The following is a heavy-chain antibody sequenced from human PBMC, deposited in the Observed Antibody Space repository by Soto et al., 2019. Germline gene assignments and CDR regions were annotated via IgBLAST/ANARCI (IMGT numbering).Heavy chain of an antibody. V-gene: IGHV3-23*01. Sequence: PGGSLRLSCAASGFTLSSYTMSWVRQAPGKGLEWVSSLTSAGSTYYEDSVKGRFTISRDDSKNTLFLQMNSLRAEDTALYYCAKRHTTVATPANYFDYWGQGTLVTVSS. D-gene: IGHD1-1*01. CDR3: AKRHTTVATPANYFDY. CDR2: LTSAGST. J-gene: IGHJ4*02. CDR1: GFTLSSYT.